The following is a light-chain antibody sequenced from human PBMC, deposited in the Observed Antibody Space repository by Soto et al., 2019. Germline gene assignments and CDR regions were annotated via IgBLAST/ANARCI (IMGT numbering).Light chain of an antibody. Sequence: QSALTQPPSASGSPGQSLTISCTGTSSDVGGYNYVSWYQQHPGKAPKLMIYEVSNRPSGVSNRFSGSKSGNTASLTISGLQAEDEADYYCSSYTSTSTLVVFGGGTKLTVL. CDR3: SSYTSTSTLVV. CDR2: EVS. CDR1: SSDVGGYNY. V-gene: IGLV2-14*01. J-gene: IGLJ2*01.